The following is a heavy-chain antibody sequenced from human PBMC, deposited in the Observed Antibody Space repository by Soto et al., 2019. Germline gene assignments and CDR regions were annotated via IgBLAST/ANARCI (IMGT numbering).Heavy chain of an antibody. CDR1: GGTFSSYA. CDR2: IIPIFGTA. D-gene: IGHD4-17*01. Sequence: GASVKVSCKASGGTFSSYAISWVRQAPGQGLEWMGGIIPIFGTANYAQKFQGRVTITADESTSTAYMELSSLRSEDTAVFYCSREMATVTISLRDYYYSYGMDVWGQGTTVTVSS. J-gene: IGHJ6*02. V-gene: IGHV1-69*13. CDR3: SREMATVTISLRDYYYSYGMDV.